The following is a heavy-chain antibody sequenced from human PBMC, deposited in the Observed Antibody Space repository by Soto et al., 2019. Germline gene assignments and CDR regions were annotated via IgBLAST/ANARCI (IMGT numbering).Heavy chain of an antibody. CDR1: GVSISSGGYY. CDR2: IYYSGST. Sequence: SETLSLTCTVSGVSISSGGYYWSWMGQHPGKGLEWIGYIYYSGSTYYNPSLKSRVTISVDTSKNQFSLKLSSVTAADTAVYYCARGPRSYDFWSGTYYYYGMDVWGQGTTVTVSS. V-gene: IGHV4-31*03. CDR3: ARGPRSYDFWSGTYYYYGMDV. J-gene: IGHJ6*02. D-gene: IGHD3-3*01.